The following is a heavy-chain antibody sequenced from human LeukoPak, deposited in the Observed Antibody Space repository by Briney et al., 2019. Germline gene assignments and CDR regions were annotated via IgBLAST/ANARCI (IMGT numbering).Heavy chain of an antibody. CDR3: AKAKTQAMVLPGNY. V-gene: IGHV3-30-3*01. D-gene: IGHD5-18*01. Sequence: GGSLRLSCAASGFTFSSYAMRWVRQAPGKGLEWVAVISYDGSNKYCADSVKGRFTISRDNSKNTLYLQMNSLRAEDTAVYYCAKAKTQAMVLPGNYWGQGTLVTVSS. CDR2: ISYDGSNK. J-gene: IGHJ4*02. CDR1: GFTFSSYA.